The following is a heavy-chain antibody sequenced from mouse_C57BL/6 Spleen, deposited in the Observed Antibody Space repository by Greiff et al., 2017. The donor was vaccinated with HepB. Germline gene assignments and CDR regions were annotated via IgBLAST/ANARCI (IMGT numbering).Heavy chain of an antibody. J-gene: IGHJ3*01. CDR2: IDPENGDT. CDR1: GFNIKDDY. D-gene: IGHD2-12*01. Sequence: LMESGAELVRPGASVKLSCTASGFNIKDDYMHWVKQRPEQGLEWIGWIDPENGDTEYASKFQGKATITADTSSNTAYLQLSSLTSEDTAVYYCTLLLTWCAYWGQGTLVTVSA. CDR3: TLLLTWCAY. V-gene: IGHV14-4*01.